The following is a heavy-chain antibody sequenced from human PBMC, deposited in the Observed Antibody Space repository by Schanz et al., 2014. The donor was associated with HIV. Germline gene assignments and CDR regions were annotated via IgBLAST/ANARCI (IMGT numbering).Heavy chain of an antibody. CDR3: ARETAEYSRTPVSWFDP. J-gene: IGHJ5*02. D-gene: IGHD6-13*01. CDR1: GYIFTIYS. Sequence: VQLVQSGAEVKKPGASVKVSCKASGYIFTIYSLHWVRQAPGQGLEWMGMINPSGGSTRYAQKFQGRVTMTRDTSTSTAYRDLSSLRSEDTAVYYCARETAEYSRTPVSWFDPWGQGTLVIVSS. CDR2: INPSGGST. V-gene: IGHV1-46*01.